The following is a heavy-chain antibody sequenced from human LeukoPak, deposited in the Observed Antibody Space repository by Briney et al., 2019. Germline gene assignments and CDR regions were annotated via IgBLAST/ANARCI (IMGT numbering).Heavy chain of an antibody. V-gene: IGHV3-21*01. J-gene: IGHJ3*02. Sequence: GGSLRLSCAASGFTFSSYSMNWVRQAPGKGLEWVSSISSSSSYIYYADSVKGRFTISRDNAKNSLYLQMNSLRAEDTAVYYCARDLAYYDSSPYLDIWGQGTMVTVSS. CDR1: GFTFSSYS. CDR3: ARDLAYYDSSPYLDI. CDR2: ISSSSSYI. D-gene: IGHD3-22*01.